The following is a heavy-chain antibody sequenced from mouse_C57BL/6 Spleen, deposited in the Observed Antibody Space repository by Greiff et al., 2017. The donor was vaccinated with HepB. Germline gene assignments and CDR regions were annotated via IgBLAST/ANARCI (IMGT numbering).Heavy chain of an antibody. CDR3: AREGHDKGGFDY. J-gene: IGHJ2*01. D-gene: IGHD2-12*01. V-gene: IGHV5-4*01. CDR2: ISDGGSYT. Sequence: EVQRVESGGGLVKPGGSLKLSCAASGFTFSSYAMSWVRQTPEKRLEWVATISDGGSYTYYPDNVKGRFTISRDNAKNNLYLQMSHLKSEDTAMYYCAREGHDKGGFDYWGQGTTLTVSS. CDR1: GFTFSSYA.